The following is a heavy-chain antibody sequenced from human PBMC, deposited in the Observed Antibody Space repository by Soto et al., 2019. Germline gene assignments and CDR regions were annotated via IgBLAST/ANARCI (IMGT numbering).Heavy chain of an antibody. CDR3: AKAVIWELSLSPYYYYYYGMDV. Sequence: LRLSCAASGFTFSSYAMSWVRQAPGKGLEWVSAISGSGGSTYYADSVKGRFTISRDNSKNTLYLQMNSLRAEDTAVYYCAKAVIWELSLSPYYYYYYGMDVWGQGTTVTVS. V-gene: IGHV3-23*01. CDR2: ISGSGGST. D-gene: IGHD1-26*01. J-gene: IGHJ6*02. CDR1: GFTFSSYA.